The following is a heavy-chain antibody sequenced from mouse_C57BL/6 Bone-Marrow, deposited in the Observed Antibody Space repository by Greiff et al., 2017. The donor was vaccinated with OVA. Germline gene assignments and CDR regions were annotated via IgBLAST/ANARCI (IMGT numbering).Heavy chain of an antibody. J-gene: IGHJ4*01. V-gene: IGHV6-3*01. CDR2: LRLKSDNYAT. Sequence: EVKVEESGGGLVQPGGSMKLSCVASGFTFSNYWMNWVRQSPEKGLEWVAQLRLKSDNYATHYAESVKGRFTISRDDSKSSVYLQINNLRAEDTGIYYCTTDYSNYEGGYYAMDYWGQGTSVTVSS. CDR1: GFTFSNYW. D-gene: IGHD2-5*01. CDR3: TTDYSNYEGGYYAMDY.